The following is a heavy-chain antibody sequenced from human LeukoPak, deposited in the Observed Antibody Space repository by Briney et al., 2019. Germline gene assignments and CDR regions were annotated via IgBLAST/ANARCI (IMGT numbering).Heavy chain of an antibody. CDR1: GGTFSSYA. J-gene: IGHJ4*02. CDR3: ARGPRNQEDYYFDY. Sequence: EASVKVSCKASGGTFSSYAISWVRQAPGQGLEWMGGIIPIFGTANYAQKFQGRVTITADESTSTAYMELSSLRSGDTAVYYCARGPRNQEDYYFDYWGQGTLVTVSS. D-gene: IGHD1-14*01. CDR2: IIPIFGTA. V-gene: IGHV1-69*13.